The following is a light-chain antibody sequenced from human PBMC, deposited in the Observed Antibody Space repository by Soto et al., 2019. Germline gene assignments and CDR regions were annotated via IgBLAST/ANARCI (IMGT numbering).Light chain of an antibody. CDR1: QSISSY. J-gene: IGKJ1*01. Sequence: DIQMTQSPSSLSASVGDRATITCRASQSISSYLNWYQQKPGTAPKVLIYHASNLQSGVPSRFSGSGSGTEFTLTISSLQPDDFATYYCQQYNSYPFGQGTKVDIK. CDR2: HAS. V-gene: IGKV1-5*01. CDR3: QQYNSYP.